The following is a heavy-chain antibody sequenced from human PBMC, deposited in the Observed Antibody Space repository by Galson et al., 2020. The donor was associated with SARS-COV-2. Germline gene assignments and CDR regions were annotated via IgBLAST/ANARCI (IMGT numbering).Heavy chain of an antibody. CDR1: GGSISSSNW. V-gene: IGHV4-4*02. CDR2: IYHSGST. CDR3: ARRDYYYYYGMDV. J-gene: IGHJ6*02. Sequence: SETLSLTCAVSGGSISSSNWWSWVRQPPGKGLEWIGEIYHSGSTNYNPSLKSRVTISVDTSKNQFSLKLSSVTAADTAVYYCARRDYYYYYGMDVWGQVTTVTVSS.